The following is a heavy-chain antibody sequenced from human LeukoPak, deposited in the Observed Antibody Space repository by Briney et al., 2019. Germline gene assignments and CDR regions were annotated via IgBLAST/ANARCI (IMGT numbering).Heavy chain of an antibody. CDR1: GGSISSSSYY. J-gene: IGHJ4*02. CDR3: AALSPGSTSSDY. D-gene: IGHD2-2*01. Sequence: SETLSLTCTVSGGSISSSSYYWGWIRQPPGKGLEWIGSIYHSGSTYYNPSLKSRVTISVDTSKNQFSLKLSSVTAADTAVYYCAALSPGSTSSDYWGQGTLVTVSS. V-gene: IGHV4-39*07. CDR2: IYHSGST.